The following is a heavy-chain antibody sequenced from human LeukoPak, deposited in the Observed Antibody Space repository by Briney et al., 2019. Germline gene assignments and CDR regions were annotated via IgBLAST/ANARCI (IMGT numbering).Heavy chain of an antibody. CDR2: ISWNSGNI. D-gene: IGHD5-24*01. CDR1: GFTFDDYA. CDR3: AKNGDSERWLQPKFVTH. Sequence: GGSLRLSCAASGFTFDDYAMHWVRQIPGKGLEWVSGISWNSGNIGYAGSVKGRFTMSRDNSKNTLYLQMNSLRAEDTAVYYCAKNGDSERWLQPKFVTHWGQGTLVTVSS. J-gene: IGHJ4*02. V-gene: IGHV3-9*01.